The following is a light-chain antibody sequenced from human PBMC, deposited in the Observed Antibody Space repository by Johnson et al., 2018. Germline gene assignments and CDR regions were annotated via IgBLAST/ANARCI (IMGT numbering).Light chain of an antibody. Sequence: QSVLTQPPSVSAAPGQKVTISCSGSSSNIGNNYVSWYQQLPGTAPKLLIYENNKRPSGIPDRFSGSKSGTSATLGITGLQTGDAADYYCGTWDSSLSAGNVFGTGPKVTVL. CDR1: SSNIGNNY. CDR2: ENN. J-gene: IGLJ1*01. CDR3: GTWDSSLSAGNV. V-gene: IGLV1-51*02.